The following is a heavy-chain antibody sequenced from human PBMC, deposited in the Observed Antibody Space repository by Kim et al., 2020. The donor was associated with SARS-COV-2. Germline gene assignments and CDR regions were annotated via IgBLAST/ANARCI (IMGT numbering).Heavy chain of an antibody. CDR2: INAGNGNT. D-gene: IGHD6-13*01. CDR3: ARGIAVAATIDY. J-gene: IGHJ4*02. V-gene: IGHV1-3*01. Sequence: ASVKVSCKASGYTFSSYAIHWVRQAPGQRREWMGWINAGNGNTKYSQKFRGRVTITRDTSATTAYLELNSLRSEDTAVYHCARGIAVAATIDYWGQGSLVTASS. CDR1: GYTFSSYA.